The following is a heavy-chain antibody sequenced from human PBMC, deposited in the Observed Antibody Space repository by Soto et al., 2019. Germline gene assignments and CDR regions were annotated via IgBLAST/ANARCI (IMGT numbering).Heavy chain of an antibody. J-gene: IGHJ4*02. Sequence: GGSLRLSCAASGFTVSSNYMSRVRQAPGKGLEWVSVIYSGGSTYYADSVKGRFTISRDNSKNTLYLQMNSLRAEDTAVYYCARSRYSSGWYPFDYWGQGTLVTVSS. CDR2: IYSGGST. CDR3: ARSRYSSGWYPFDY. CDR1: GFTVSSNY. V-gene: IGHV3-53*01. D-gene: IGHD6-19*01.